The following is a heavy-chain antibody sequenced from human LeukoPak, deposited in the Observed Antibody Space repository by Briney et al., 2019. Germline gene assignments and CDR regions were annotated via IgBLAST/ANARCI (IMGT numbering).Heavy chain of an antibody. CDR1: GFTLRGYG. D-gene: IGHD3-9*01. V-gene: IGHV3-30*02. J-gene: IGHJ4*02. CDR2: IRYDGSDK. Sequence: GGSLRLSCAASGFTLRGYGMHWVRQAPGKGLEWVACIRYDGSDKSYADSVKGRFTISRDNSENTMYRQINSLRVEDTAVYYCAKDTPATGYHLDSWGQGTLVTVSS. CDR3: AKDTPATGYHLDS.